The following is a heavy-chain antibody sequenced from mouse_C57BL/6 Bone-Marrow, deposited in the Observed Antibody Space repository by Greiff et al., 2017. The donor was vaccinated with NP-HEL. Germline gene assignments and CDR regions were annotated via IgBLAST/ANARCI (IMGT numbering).Heavy chain of an antibody. D-gene: IGHD2-5*01. Sequence: EVQLVESGGGLVKPGGSLKLSCAASGFTFSDYGMHWVRQAPEKGLEWVAYISSGSSTIYYADTVKGRFTISRDNAKHTLFLQMTSLRSEDTAMYYCARRNYSKGDYFDYWGQGTTLTVSS. CDR2: ISSGSSTI. J-gene: IGHJ2*01. CDR3: ARRNYSKGDYFDY. CDR1: GFTFSDYG. V-gene: IGHV5-17*01.